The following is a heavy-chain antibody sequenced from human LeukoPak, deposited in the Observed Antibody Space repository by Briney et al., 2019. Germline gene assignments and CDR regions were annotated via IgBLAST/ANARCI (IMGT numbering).Heavy chain of an antibody. CDR3: ARNVKGMNV. CDR2: IYYSGST. CDR1: GGSVSTNY. D-gene: IGHD3-16*01. Sequence: SETLSLTCTVSGGSVSTNYWSWIRQPPGKGLEWIGYIYYSGSTNYNPSLKSRVTISVDTSKNQFSLKLSSVTAADTAVYYCARNVKGMNVWGQGTTVTVSS. V-gene: IGHV4-59*08. J-gene: IGHJ6*02.